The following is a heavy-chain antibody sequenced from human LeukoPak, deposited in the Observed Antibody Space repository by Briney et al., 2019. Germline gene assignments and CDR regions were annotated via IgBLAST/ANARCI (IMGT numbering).Heavy chain of an antibody. J-gene: IGHJ4*02. CDR2: FDPEDGET. CDR1: GFTLTELS. CDR3: ATFPPQVGATLFDY. V-gene: IGHV1-24*01. Sequence: ASVKVSCKVSGFTLTELSMHWVRQAPGKGLEWMGGFDPEDGETIYAQKFQGRVTMTEDTSTDTAYMELSSLRSEDTAVYYCATFPPQVGATLFDYWGQGTLVTVSS. D-gene: IGHD1-26*01.